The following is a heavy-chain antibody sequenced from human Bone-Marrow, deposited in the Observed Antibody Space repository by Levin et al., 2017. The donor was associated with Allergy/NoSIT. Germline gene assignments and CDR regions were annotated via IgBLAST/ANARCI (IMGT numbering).Heavy chain of an antibody. CDR2: LSASGSGT. D-gene: IGHD4-23*01. CDR3: AKLPTVVTLRYYFEN. V-gene: IGHV3-23*01. CDR1: GFTVSSYA. Sequence: GGSLRLSCAASGFTVSSYAMSWVRQAPGKGLEWVSGLSASGSGTYYADSVKGRFTISRDNSKNTLYLQMSSLRVEDTAIYYCAKLPTVVTLRYYFENWGQGTLVTVSS. J-gene: IGHJ4*02.